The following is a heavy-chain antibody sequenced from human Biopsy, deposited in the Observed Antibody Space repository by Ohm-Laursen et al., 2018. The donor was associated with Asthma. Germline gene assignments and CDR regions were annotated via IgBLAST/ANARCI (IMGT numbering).Heavy chain of an antibody. J-gene: IGHJ2*01. CDR1: GDAMSTSGSY. CDR3: ARAVSSSSYWYFDL. CDR2: IYYSGRT. V-gene: IGHV4-39*02. D-gene: IGHD6-6*01. Sequence: SETLSLTWIVSGDAMSTSGSYWGWIRQSPGKGLEWIGSIYYSGRTYYNPSLGSRVTISADTSKNHFSLKVTSVTAADTAVYYCARAVSSSSYWYFDLWGRGDLVTVSS.